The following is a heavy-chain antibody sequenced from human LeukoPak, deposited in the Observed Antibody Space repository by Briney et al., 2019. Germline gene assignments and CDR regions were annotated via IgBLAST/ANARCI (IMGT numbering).Heavy chain of an antibody. J-gene: IGHJ4*02. CDR3: ARGSDILTGTASYYFDY. D-gene: IGHD3-9*01. CDR2: INPSGGST. V-gene: IGHV1-46*01. Sequence: ASVKVSCKASGYTFTSYYMHWVRQAPGQGLEWMGIINPSGGSTSYAQKFQGRVTMTRDTSTSTVYMELSSLRSEDTAVYYCARGSDILTGTASYYFDYWGQGTLVTVSS. CDR1: GYTFTSYY.